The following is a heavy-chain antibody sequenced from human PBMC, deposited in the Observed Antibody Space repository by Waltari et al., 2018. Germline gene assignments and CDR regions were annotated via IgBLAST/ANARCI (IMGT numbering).Heavy chain of an antibody. CDR2: IIPIFGTA. V-gene: IGHV1-69*12. Sequence: QVQLVQSGAEVKKPGSSVKVSCKASGGPFSSYAFTWVRRALGQGLEWMGGIIPIFGTANSAQKFQGRVTITADESTSTAYMELSSLRSEDTAVYYCARDGPKTGTSLWFDPWGQGTLVTVSS. D-gene: IGHD1-7*01. CDR3: ARDGPKTGTSLWFDP. CDR1: GGPFSSYA. J-gene: IGHJ5*02.